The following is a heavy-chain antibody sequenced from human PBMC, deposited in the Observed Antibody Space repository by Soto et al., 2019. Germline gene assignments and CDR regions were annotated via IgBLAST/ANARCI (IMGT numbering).Heavy chain of an antibody. D-gene: IGHD4-4*01. V-gene: IGHV1-69*12. CDR2: IIPIFGTA. J-gene: IGHJ6*02. CDR1: GGTFSSYA. Sequence: QVQLVQSGAEVKKPGSSVKVSCKASGGTFSSYAISWVRQAPGQGLEWMGGIIPIFGTANYAQKFQGRVTITADESTSTAYMELSSLRSEDTAVYYCARDSDYTNRISYFYGMDVWGQGTTVTVSS. CDR3: ARDSDYTNRISYFYGMDV.